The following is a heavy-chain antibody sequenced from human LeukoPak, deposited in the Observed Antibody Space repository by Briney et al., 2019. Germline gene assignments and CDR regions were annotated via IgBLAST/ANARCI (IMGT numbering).Heavy chain of an antibody. CDR1: GYSFTSYF. D-gene: IGHD2-21*02. Sequence: ASVTVSCKASGYSFTSYFIHWVRQAPGQGLEWMGIINPNGGSTGYAQKFQGRVSMSRDTSTSTVYMELSSLRSEDTAVYYCVREGGGDRGRAFDMWGQGTMVTVSS. CDR3: VREGGGDRGRAFDM. CDR2: INPNGGST. V-gene: IGHV1-46*01. J-gene: IGHJ3*02.